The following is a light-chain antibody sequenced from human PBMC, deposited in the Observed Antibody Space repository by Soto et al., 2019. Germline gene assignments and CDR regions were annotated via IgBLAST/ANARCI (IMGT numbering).Light chain of an antibody. CDR2: SNN. CDR3: AAWDDSLNGLWV. J-gene: IGLJ3*02. CDR1: SSNIGSNT. V-gene: IGLV1-44*01. Sequence: QYVLTQPPSASGTPGQRVTISWSGSSSNIGSNTVNWYQQLPGTAPKLLIYSNNQRPSGVPDRFSGSKSGTSASLAISGLQSEDEADYYCAAWDDSLNGLWVFGGGTKLTVL.